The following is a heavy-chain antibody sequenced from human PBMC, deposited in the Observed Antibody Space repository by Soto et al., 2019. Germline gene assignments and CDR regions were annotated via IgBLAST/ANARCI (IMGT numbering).Heavy chain of an antibody. D-gene: IGHD1-26*01. Sequence: SETLSLTCTVSGGSISSGDYYWSWIRQPPGKGLEWIGYIYYSGSTNYNPSLKSRVTISVDTSKNQFSLKLSSVTAADTAVYYCARGWELLTPDYWGQGTLVTVSS. V-gene: IGHV4-61*08. CDR3: ARGWELLTPDY. CDR2: IYYSGST. J-gene: IGHJ4*02. CDR1: GGSISSGDYY.